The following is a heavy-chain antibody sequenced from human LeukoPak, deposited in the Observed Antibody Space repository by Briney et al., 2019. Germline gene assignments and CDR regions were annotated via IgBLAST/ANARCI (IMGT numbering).Heavy chain of an antibody. Sequence: PSEILSLTCTVSGGSLRNYYWSWVRQPPGKGLQWIGNVNYSGSTNYHPSLKSRIIIPLDTSKNQFSLKLSSVTAADTAVYYCVREGERGGPMVPEFWGQGTLVTVSS. CDR1: GGSLRNYY. V-gene: IGHV4-59*01. CDR2: VNYSGST. J-gene: IGHJ4*02. CDR3: VREGERGGPMVPEF. D-gene: IGHD3-10*01.